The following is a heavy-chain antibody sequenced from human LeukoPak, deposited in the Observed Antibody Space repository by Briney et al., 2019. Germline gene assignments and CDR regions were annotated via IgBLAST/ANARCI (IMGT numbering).Heavy chain of an antibody. D-gene: IGHD3-22*01. CDR3: ARGPRDYYDSSGLGGWFDP. Sequence: GGSLRLSCAASGFTFSSYEMNWVRQAPGKGLEWVSYISSSGSTMYYADSVKGRFTISRDNAKNSLYLQMNSLRAEDTAVYYCARGPRDYYDSSGLGGWFDPWGQGTLVTVSS. CDR2: ISSSGSTM. J-gene: IGHJ5*02. CDR1: GFTFSSYE. V-gene: IGHV3-48*03.